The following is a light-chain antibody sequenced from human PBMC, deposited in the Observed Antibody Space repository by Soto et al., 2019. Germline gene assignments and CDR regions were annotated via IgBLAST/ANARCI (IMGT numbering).Light chain of an antibody. Sequence: DIQMTQSPSSLSASVGDRVTITCRASQSISTYLNWYQQKPGKAPQLLIYAASTLHRGVPSRFSGSGSGTDFTLTISSLQPEDFATYYCQQRYGTGFFGPGTKVDIK. CDR3: QQRYGTGF. J-gene: IGKJ3*01. CDR1: QSISTY. V-gene: IGKV1-39*01. CDR2: AAS.